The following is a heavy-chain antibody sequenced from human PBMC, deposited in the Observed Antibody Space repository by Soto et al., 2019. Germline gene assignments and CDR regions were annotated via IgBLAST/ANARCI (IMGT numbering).Heavy chain of an antibody. CDR1: GFTFNKYW. CDR3: VRARVDY. J-gene: IGHJ4*02. Sequence: EVQLVESGGGLVQPGGSLRLSCAASGFTFNKYWMTWVRQAPGKGLEWVATVKEDGSEKYYGDSLRGRFTISRDNAENSLYLQMNSLRADDTALYYCVRARVDYWGQGTLVTVSS. V-gene: IGHV3-7*04. CDR2: VKEDGSEK.